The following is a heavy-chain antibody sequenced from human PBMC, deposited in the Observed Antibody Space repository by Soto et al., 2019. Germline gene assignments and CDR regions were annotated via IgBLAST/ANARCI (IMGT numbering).Heavy chain of an antibody. Sequence: GASVKVSCKASGYTFTGYYMHWVRQAPGQGLEWMGWINPNSGGTNYAQKFQGWVTMTRDTSISTAYMELSRLRSDDTAVYYCAADSSGYYYVLHYWGQGTLVTVSS. CDR2: INPNSGGT. V-gene: IGHV1-2*04. CDR1: GYTFTGYY. D-gene: IGHD3-22*01. J-gene: IGHJ4*02. CDR3: AADSSGYYYVLHY.